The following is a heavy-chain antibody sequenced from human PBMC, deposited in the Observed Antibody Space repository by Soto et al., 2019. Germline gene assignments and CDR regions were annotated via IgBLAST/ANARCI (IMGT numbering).Heavy chain of an antibody. J-gene: IGHJ6*02. V-gene: IGHV1-3*01. CDR3: ARGKGMEQNYYYQGMDV. Sequence: ASVKVSCKASGYTFTTYAMHWVRQAPGQGLEWMAWINAGNGNTRYSPKFQGRVTISRDTSASTAYMELRSLRSEDTAVYYCARGKGMEQNYYYQGMDVCGRGTTLTVSS. CDR1: GYTFTTYA. D-gene: IGHD1-1*01. CDR2: INAGNGNT.